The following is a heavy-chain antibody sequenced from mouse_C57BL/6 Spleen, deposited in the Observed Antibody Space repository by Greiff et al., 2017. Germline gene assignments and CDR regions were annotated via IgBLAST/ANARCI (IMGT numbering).Heavy chain of an antibody. CDR2: SRNKANDYTT. V-gene: IGHV7-1*01. CDR3: ARDAHYYGSSHWYFDV. J-gene: IGHJ1*03. Sequence: EVQRVESGGGLVQSGRSLRLSCATSGFTFSDFYMEWVRQAPGKGLEWIAASRNKANDYTTEYSASVKGRFIVSRDTSQSILYLQMNALRAEDTAIYYCARDAHYYGSSHWYFDVWGTGTTVTVSS. D-gene: IGHD1-1*01. CDR1: GFTFSDFY.